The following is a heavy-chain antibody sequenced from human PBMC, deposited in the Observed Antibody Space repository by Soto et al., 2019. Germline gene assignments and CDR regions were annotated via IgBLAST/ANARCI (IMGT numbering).Heavy chain of an antibody. CDR1: GFPFTTLW. V-gene: IGHV3-7*04. CDR3: ARGGWYSGI. CDR2: IKEDGSEK. J-gene: IGHJ2*01. Sequence: EGQLVESGGGLVQPGGSLRLSCAASGFPFTTLWMSWVRQSPGKGLERVASIKEDGSEKNYVDSVKGRFTISSDNAKNSLFLQMNSLRDEDTAVYYCARGGWYSGIWGRGTLVIVSS.